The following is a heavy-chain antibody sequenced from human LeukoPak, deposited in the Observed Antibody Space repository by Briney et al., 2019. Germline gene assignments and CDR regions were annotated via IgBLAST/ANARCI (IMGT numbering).Heavy chain of an antibody. Sequence: SETLSLTCTVFGGSISSGDYYWSWIRQPPGKGLEWIGYIYYSGSTYYNPSLKSRVTISVDTSKNQFSLKLSSVTAADTAVYYCARQGPPTKAVNYYYYYGMDVWGQGTTVTVSS. CDR2: IYYSGST. J-gene: IGHJ6*02. V-gene: IGHV4-30-4*01. CDR1: GGSISSGDYY. CDR3: ARQGPPTKAVNYYYYYGMDV.